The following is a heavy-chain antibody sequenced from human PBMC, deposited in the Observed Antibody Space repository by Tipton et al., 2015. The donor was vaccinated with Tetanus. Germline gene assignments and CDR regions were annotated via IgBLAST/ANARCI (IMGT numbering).Heavy chain of an antibody. Sequence: SLRLSCAASGFTFSGYHMHWVRQAPGKGLEWVASVSNDGSDTDYADSVKGRFTISRDNSKNTLYLQMNSLRSEDTAVYYCAKDTFDVHKSLVDYWGHGTLVTVSS. V-gene: IGHV3-30*18. D-gene: IGHD3-9*01. CDR2: VSNDGSDT. CDR1: GFTFSGYH. J-gene: IGHJ4*01. CDR3: AKDTFDVHKSLVDY.